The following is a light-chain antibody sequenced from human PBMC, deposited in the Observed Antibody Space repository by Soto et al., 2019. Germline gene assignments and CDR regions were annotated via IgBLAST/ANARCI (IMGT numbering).Light chain of an antibody. CDR1: QSVSSN. CDR3: QQYNNWSGT. CDR2: GAS. Sequence: EIVMTQSPATLSVSPGERATLSGRASQSVSSNLAWYQQKPGQAPSRLIYGASTRATGIPARFSGSGSGTEFTLNISSLKSEDFGVYDCQQYNNWSGTFGKGTKVQIK. V-gene: IGKV3-15*01. J-gene: IGKJ1*01.